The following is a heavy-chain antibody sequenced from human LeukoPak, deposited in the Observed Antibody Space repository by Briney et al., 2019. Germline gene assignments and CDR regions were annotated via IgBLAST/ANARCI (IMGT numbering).Heavy chain of an antibody. CDR1: GFTFSSYG. J-gene: IGHJ5*02. CDR2: ISYDGSNK. Sequence: GGSLRLSCAASGFTFSSYGMHWVRQAPGKGLEWVAVISYDGSNKYYADSVKGRFTISRDNSKNTLYLQMNSLRAEDTAVYYCAKSHSSGWSVDPWGQGTLVTVSS. D-gene: IGHD6-19*01. V-gene: IGHV3-30*18. CDR3: AKSHSSGWSVDP.